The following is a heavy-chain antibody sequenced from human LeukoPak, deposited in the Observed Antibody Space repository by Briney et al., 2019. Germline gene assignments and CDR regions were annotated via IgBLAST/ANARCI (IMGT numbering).Heavy chain of an antibody. D-gene: IGHD3-10*01. J-gene: IGHJ4*02. CDR1: GFTVSSNY. CDR2: IYSGGST. CDR3: ARPGGYYGSGSYLDY. V-gene: IGHV3-53*01. Sequence: GGSLRLSCAASGFTVSSNYMSWVRQAPGKGLEWVSVIYSGGSTYYSDSVKGRFTISRDNSKNTLYLQMDSLRAEDTAVYYCARPGGYYGSGSYLDYWGQGTLVTVSS.